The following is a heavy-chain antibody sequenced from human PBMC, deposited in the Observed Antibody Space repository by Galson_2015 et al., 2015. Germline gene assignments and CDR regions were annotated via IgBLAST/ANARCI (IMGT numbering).Heavy chain of an antibody. CDR1: GFTLNSYG. CDR2: IWYDGGNK. CDR3: ARELGHEPGDGRGPMGMGCCFDY. Sequence: SLRLSCAASGFTLNSYGMHWVRQAPGKGLEWVAVIWYDGGNKYYGDSVKDRFTISRDNSKNMLYLEMSSLRAEDTAVYYCARELGHEPGDGRGPMGMGCCFDYGGQATVVTVTS. J-gene: IGHJ4*02. V-gene: IGHV3-33*01. D-gene: IGHD2-21*02.